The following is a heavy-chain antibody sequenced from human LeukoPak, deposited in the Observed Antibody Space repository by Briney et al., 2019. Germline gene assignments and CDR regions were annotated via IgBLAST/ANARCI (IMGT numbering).Heavy chain of an antibody. J-gene: IGHJ4*02. Sequence: SVKVSCKASGGTFSSYAISWVRQAPGQGLEWMGGIIPIFGTANYAQKFQGRVTITADESTSTAYMELSRLRSDDTAVYYCAGSIAVAGAFDYWGQGTLVTVSS. CDR2: IIPIFGTA. V-gene: IGHV1-69*13. CDR3: AGSIAVAGAFDY. D-gene: IGHD6-19*01. CDR1: GGTFSSYA.